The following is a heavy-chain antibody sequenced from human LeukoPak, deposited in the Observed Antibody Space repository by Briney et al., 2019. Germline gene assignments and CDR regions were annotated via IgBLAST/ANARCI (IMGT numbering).Heavy chain of an antibody. CDR1: GGSISSGGYY. J-gene: IGHJ6*03. V-gene: IGHV4-31*03. CDR2: IYYSGST. Sequence: SQTLSLTCTVSGGSISSGGYYWSWIRQHPGKGLEWIGYIYYSGSTYYNPSLKSRVTISVDTSKNQFSLKLSSVTAADTAVYYCARRTSDSSGFEYYYYYYMDVWGKGTAVTVSS. CDR3: ARRTSDSSGFEYYYYYYMDV. D-gene: IGHD3-22*01.